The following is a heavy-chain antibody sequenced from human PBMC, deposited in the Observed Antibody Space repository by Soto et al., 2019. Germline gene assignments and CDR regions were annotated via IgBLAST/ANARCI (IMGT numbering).Heavy chain of an antibody. CDR3: ARGTSSWIWKFDY. CDR2: NHDTETT. V-gene: IGHV4-59*01. CDR1: YCFLKEYF. J-gene: IGHJ4*01. D-gene: IGHD6-13*01. Sequence: PSGSLSPHRLVSYCFLKEYFLSWIRQTPGKGLEWIGYNHDTETTNYNPTLKSRVTMSLDTSMNQLSLRLTSVTAADSAVYYWARGTSSWIWKFDYWGQGILVTVSS.